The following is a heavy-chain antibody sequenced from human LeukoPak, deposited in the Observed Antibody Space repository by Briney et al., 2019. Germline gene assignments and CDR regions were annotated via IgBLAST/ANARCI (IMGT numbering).Heavy chain of an antibody. CDR3: AKLWDIVVVPAAPNDAFDI. J-gene: IGHJ3*02. CDR2: IRNDGSII. D-gene: IGHD2-2*01. V-gene: IGHV3-30*02. CDR1: GFTFSSYG. Sequence: PGGSLRLSCAASGFTFSSYGMHWIRQAPGKGLEWVAFIRNDGSIIYNADSVKGRFTISRDNSKNTLYLQMNSLRAEDTAVYYCAKLWDIVVVPAAPNDAFDIWGQGTMVTVSS.